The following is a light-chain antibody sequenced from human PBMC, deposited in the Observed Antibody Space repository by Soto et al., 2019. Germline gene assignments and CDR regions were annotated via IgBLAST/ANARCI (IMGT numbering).Light chain of an antibody. J-gene: IGLJ1*01. Sequence: QCALTQPASVSGSPGQSSTIFCTGTSSDVGGYNYVSWYQQHPVKAPKLMIYDVTNRPSGVSDRFSGSKSGNTASLTISGLQAEGEADYYCSSYTSSSTPYVFGTGTKVTVL. CDR3: SSYTSSSTPYV. V-gene: IGLV2-14*01. CDR1: SSDVGGYNY. CDR2: DVT.